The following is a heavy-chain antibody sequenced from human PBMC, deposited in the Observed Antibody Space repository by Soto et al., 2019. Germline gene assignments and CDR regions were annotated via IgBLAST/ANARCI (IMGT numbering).Heavy chain of an antibody. D-gene: IGHD3-16*01. CDR1: GFTFNIYT. CDR3: ARVSVPTDQYDSIGP. J-gene: IGHJ5*02. Sequence: QVQLVESGGGVVQPERSLRLSCVASGFTFNIYTMHWLRQAPGKGLEWVAVISGDGNRQYYADSVKGRFTISRDNSKNTVYLQMNGLRVVDTAVYYCARVSVPTDQYDSIGPWGQGTLVTVSS. V-gene: IGHV3-30-3*01. CDR2: ISGDGNRQ.